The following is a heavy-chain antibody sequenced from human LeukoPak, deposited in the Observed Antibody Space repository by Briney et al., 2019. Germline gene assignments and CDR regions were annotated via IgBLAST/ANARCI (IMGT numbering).Heavy chain of an antibody. CDR3: ARDGVRLDY. D-gene: IGHD3-16*01. CDR1: GFTFSSYE. V-gene: IGHV3-48*03. CDR2: ISSSGSTI. Sequence: PGGSLRLSCAASGFTFSSYEMNWVRQAPGKGLEWVSYISSSGSTIYYADSVKSRFTISRDNAKNSLYLQMNSLRAEDTAVYYCARDGVRLDYWGQGTLVTVSS. J-gene: IGHJ4*02.